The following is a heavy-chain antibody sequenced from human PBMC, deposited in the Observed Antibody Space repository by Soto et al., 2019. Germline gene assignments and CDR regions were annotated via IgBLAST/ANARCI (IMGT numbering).Heavy chain of an antibody. J-gene: IGHJ6*02. CDR3: ARVGSSWLYYYYGMDV. CDR1: GYTFTSYD. Sequence: QVQLVQSGAEVKKPGASVKVSCKASGYTFTSYDINWVRQATGQGLEWMGWMNPNSGNTGYAQKFQGRVTMTRTTSISTAYMELSSLRSEDTAVYYCARVGSSWLYYYYGMDVWGQGTTVTVSS. V-gene: IGHV1-8*01. D-gene: IGHD6-13*01. CDR2: MNPNSGNT.